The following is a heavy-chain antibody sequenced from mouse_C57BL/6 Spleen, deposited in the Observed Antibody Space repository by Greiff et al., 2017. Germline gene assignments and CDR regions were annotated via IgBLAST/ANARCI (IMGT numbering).Heavy chain of an antibody. CDR1: GYTFTSYG. CDR3: AMGEAAQAYFDY. J-gene: IGHJ2*01. Sequence: QQPGAELVKPGASVKGSCKASGYTFTSYGMHGGKQRAGKGREWIGRIHPSDSDTKDKKKFKGKATLTVDKSSSTAYMQLSSLTSEDSAVYYCAMGEAAQAYFDYWGQGTTLTVSS. D-gene: IGHD3-2*02. V-gene: IGHV1-74*01. CDR2: IHPSDSDT.